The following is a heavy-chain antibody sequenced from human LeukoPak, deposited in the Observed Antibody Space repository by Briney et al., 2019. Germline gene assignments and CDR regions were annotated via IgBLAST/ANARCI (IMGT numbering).Heavy chain of an antibody. Sequence: GASVKVSCKASGYTFNSYGITWVRQAPGQGLEWMGWISVYNGNINYAQKLQGRVTMTTDTSTSTAYMELRSPRSDDTAVYYCARDLYESGAYLDYWGQGTLVTVSS. J-gene: IGHJ4*02. V-gene: IGHV1-18*01. CDR3: ARDLYESGAYLDY. CDR1: GYTFNSYG. CDR2: ISVYNGNI. D-gene: IGHD3-22*01.